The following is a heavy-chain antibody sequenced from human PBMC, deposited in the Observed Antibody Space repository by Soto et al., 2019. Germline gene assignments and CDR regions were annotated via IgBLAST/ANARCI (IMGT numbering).Heavy chain of an antibody. V-gene: IGHV4-4*07. CDR2: IYTSGST. D-gene: IGHD2-2*01. CDR3: ARYCSSTSCSPRAFDP. CDR1: GGSISSYY. J-gene: IGHJ5*02. Sequence: LSETLSLTCTVSGGSISSYYWSWIRQPAGKGLEWIGRIYTSGSTNYNPSLKSRVTMSVDTSKNQFSLKLSSVTAADTAVYYCARYCSSTSCSPRAFDPWGQGTLVTVSS.